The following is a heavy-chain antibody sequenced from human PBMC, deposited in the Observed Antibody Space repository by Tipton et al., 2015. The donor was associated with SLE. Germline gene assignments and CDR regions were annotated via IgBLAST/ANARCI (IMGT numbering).Heavy chain of an antibody. V-gene: IGHV3-23*01. J-gene: IGHJ4*02. Sequence: GSLRLSCAASGFTFSNYAMSWVRQAPGKGLEWVSDISGSGGSTYYADSVKGRFTISRDNSKNTLYLQMTSLRAEDTAVYYCVKIPQWLLPYYVDYWGQGILVTVSS. CDR3: VKIPQWLLPYYVDY. D-gene: IGHD6-19*01. CDR2: ISGSGGST. CDR1: GFTFSNYA.